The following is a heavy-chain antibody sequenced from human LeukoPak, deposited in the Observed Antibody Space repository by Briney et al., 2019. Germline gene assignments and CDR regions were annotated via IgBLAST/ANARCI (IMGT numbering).Heavy chain of an antibody. CDR2: IKSKTDGGTT. Sequence: GGSLRLSRAASGFTFSNAWMSWVRPAPRKGLEWVGRIKSKTDGGTTDYAAPVKGRFTISRDDSKNTLYLQMNSLKTEDTAVYYCTTDRGRRTMIVSWGQGTMVTVSS. D-gene: IGHD3-22*01. V-gene: IGHV3-15*01. CDR3: TTDRGRRTMIVS. J-gene: IGHJ3*01. CDR1: GFTFSNAW.